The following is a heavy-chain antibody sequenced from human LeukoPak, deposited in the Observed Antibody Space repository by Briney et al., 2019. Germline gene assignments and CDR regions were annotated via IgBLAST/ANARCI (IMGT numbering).Heavy chain of an antibody. J-gene: IGHJ5*02. V-gene: IGHV1-2*02. CDR1: GYTFTGYY. D-gene: IGHD3-3*01. CDR2: INPNSGGT. CDR3: ARTENRVTIFGVVGNWFDP. Sequence: ASVKVSCKASGYTFTGYYMHWVRQAPGQGPEWMGWINPNSGGTNYAQKFQGRVTMTRDTSISTAYMELSRLRSDDTAVYYCARTENRVTIFGVVGNWFDPWGQGTLVTVSS.